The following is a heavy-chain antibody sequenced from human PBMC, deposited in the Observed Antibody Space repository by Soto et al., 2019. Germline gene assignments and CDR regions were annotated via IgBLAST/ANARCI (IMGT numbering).Heavy chain of an antibody. V-gene: IGHV7-4-1*01. Sequence: GASVKVPCKGSGYSFTRYSINWLRQAPGQGFEWMGWINPNTGKPTYDQGFTGRFVFSVDTSVSTVYLQISSLKADDSAVYYCARDRASGSFDYWGQGTQVTVSS. CDR2: INPNTGKP. D-gene: IGHD1-26*01. J-gene: IGHJ4*02. CDR3: ARDRASGSFDY. CDR1: GYSFTRYS.